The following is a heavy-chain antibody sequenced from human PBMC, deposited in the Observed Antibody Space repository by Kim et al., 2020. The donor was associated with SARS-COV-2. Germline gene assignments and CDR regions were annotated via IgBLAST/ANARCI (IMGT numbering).Heavy chain of an antibody. CDR2: ISGSGGST. CDR1: GFTFSSYA. D-gene: IGHD3-10*01. Sequence: GGSLRLSCAASGFTFSSYAMSWVRQAPGKGLEWVSAISGSGGSTYYADSVKGRFTISRDNSKNTLYLQMNSLRAEDTAVYYCAKGSGSGSYYTIIFDYWGQGTLVTVSS. CDR3: AKGSGSGSYYTIIFDY. V-gene: IGHV3-23*01. J-gene: IGHJ4*02.